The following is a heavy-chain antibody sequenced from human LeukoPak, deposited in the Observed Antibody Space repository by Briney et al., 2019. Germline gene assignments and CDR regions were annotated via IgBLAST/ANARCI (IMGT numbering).Heavy chain of an antibody. CDR1: GFTFSGSV. V-gene: IGHV3-73*01. Sequence: GGSLRLSCAASGFTFSGSVMHWVRQASGKGLEWVGRIRSKSNNYATAYAASVKGRFTISRDDSKNIEYLQMNSLKTEDTAVYYCAKYGPRIAVAGSRSGAFDIWGQGTMVTVSS. J-gene: IGHJ3*02. CDR3: AKYGPRIAVAGSRSGAFDI. CDR2: IRSKSNNYAT. D-gene: IGHD6-19*01.